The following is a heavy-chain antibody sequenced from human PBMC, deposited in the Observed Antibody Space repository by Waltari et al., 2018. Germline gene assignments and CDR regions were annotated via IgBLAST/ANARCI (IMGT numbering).Heavy chain of an antibody. CDR2: INPSSGDT. CDR3: ARDGAVSAVLRFFFDY. Sequence: QVQLVQSGAEVKKPGASVKVSCKASGYTFTTYYIHWVRQAPGQGLEWMGIINPSSGDTRYAQKFQDRITLTSDTSSTTLYMELSSLRSDDTAVYYCARDGAVSAVLRFFFDYWGQGTLVTVSS. J-gene: IGHJ4*02. V-gene: IGHV1-46*01. CDR1: GYTFTTYY. D-gene: IGHD2-8*01.